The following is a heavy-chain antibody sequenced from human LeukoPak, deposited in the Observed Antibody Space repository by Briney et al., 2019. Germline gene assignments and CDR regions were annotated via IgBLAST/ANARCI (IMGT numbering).Heavy chain of an antibody. J-gene: IGHJ6*03. V-gene: IGHV3-30*02. CDR3: AKGVVPAAKDRLYYYYYMDV. D-gene: IGHD2-2*01. CDR1: GFTFSSYG. CDR2: IRYDGSNK. Sequence: PGGSLRLSCAASGFTFSSYGMHWVRQAPGKGLEWVAFIRYDGSNKYYADSVKGRFTISRDNSKNTLYLQMNSLRAEDTTVYYCAKGVVPAAKDRLYYYYYMDVWGKGTTVTVSS.